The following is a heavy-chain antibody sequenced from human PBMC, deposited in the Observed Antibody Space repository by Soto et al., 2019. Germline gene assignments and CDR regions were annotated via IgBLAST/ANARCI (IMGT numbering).Heavy chain of an antibody. Sequence: ASVKVSCKASGYTFTSYAMHWVRQAPGQRLEWMGWINAGNGNTKYSQKFQGRVTITRDTSASTAYMELSSLRSEDTAVYYCARCPFDILTGYFPVPFDYWAQGTLVTVSS. D-gene: IGHD3-9*01. CDR3: ARCPFDILTGYFPVPFDY. V-gene: IGHV1-3*01. CDR2: INAGNGNT. J-gene: IGHJ4*02. CDR1: GYTFTSYA.